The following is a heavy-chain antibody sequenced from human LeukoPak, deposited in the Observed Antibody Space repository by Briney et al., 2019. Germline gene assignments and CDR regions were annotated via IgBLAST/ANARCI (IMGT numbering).Heavy chain of an antibody. CDR1: GYTFTSYG. Sequence: ASVKVSCKASGYTFTSYGISWVRQAPGQGLEWMGWISAYNGNTNYAQKLQGRVTMTTDTSTSTAYMELRSLRSDDTAVYYCARGYCSSTSCYTMDHWFDPWGQGTLVTVSS. CDR3: ARGYCSSTSCYTMDHWFDP. CDR2: ISAYNGNT. V-gene: IGHV1-18*01. D-gene: IGHD2-2*02. J-gene: IGHJ5*02.